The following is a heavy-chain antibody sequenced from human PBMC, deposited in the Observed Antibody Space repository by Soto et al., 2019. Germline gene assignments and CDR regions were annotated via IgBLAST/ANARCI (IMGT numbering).Heavy chain of an antibody. CDR2: VIPILGQA. J-gene: IGHJ4*02. CDR3: ARVGGVGAPPGTDF. Sequence: QLVQSGAEVKKPGSSGKISCKASGGTFSSYVISWLRQAPGQGLAWMGGVIPILGQAYYAPNLQGRVTITADDSTRTAYMELNRLTSADTAVYFCARVGGVGAPPGTDFWGQGTLVTVSS. D-gene: IGHD1-26*01. CDR1: GGTFSSYV. V-gene: IGHV1-69*01.